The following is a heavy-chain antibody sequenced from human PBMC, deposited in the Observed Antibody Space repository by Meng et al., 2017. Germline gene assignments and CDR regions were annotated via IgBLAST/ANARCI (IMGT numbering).Heavy chain of an antibody. V-gene: IGHV3-7*01. CDR2: IKQDGSDN. CDR1: GFTFSKYW. Sequence: GESLKISCASSGFTFSKYWMSWVRQAPGKGLEWVAIIKQDGSDNYYVDSVKGRFTISRDNAKNSLYLQMNSLRAEDTAVYYCASVDCWGQGTLVTVSS. CDR3: ASVDC. J-gene: IGHJ4*02.